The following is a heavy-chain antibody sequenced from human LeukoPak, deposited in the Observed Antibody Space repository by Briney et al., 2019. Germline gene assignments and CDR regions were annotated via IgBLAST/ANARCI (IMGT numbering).Heavy chain of an antibody. CDR1: GFTFSSYW. V-gene: IGHV3-15*01. J-gene: IGHJ3*02. D-gene: IGHD6-13*01. Sequence: GGSLRLSCAASGFTFSSYWMSWVRQAPGKGLEWVGRIKSKTDGGTTDYAAPVKGRFTISRDDSKNTLYLQMNSLKTEDTAVYYCTTPYPSRLIAADGLDAFDIWGQGTMVTVSS. CDR3: TTPYPSRLIAADGLDAFDI. CDR2: IKSKTDGGTT.